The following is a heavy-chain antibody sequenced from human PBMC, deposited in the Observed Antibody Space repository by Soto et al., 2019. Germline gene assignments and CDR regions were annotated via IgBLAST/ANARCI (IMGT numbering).Heavy chain of an antibody. Sequence: ASVKVSCKASGCTFTGYYMHWVRQAPGQGLEWMGWINPNSGGTNYAQKFQGRVTMTRDTSISTAYMELSRLRSDDTAVYYCAVTTPHVYYYYGMDVWGQGTTVTVSS. CDR3: AVTTPHVYYYYGMDV. CDR1: GCTFTGYY. J-gene: IGHJ6*02. V-gene: IGHV1-2*02. CDR2: INPNSGGT. D-gene: IGHD4-17*01.